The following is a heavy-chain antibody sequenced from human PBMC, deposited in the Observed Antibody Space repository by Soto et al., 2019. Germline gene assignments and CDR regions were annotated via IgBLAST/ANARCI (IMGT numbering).Heavy chain of an antibody. D-gene: IGHD6-13*01. V-gene: IGHV1-18*01. CDR3: ARDADTSRGRWDY. CDR2: ISAYNGNT. Sequence: QVQLVQSGAEVKKPGASVKVSCKASGYTFSRYGISWVRQAPGQGLEWMGWISAYNGNTNDAQNLQGRVTMTTDTSTSTADMEVRSMRSDDTAVYYGARDADTSRGRWDYWGQGTLVTVSS. CDR1: GYTFSRYG. J-gene: IGHJ4*02.